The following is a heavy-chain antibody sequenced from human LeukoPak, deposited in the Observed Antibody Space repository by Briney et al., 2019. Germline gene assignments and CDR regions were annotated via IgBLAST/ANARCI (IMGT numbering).Heavy chain of an antibody. J-gene: IGHJ4*02. Sequence: PSETLSLTCTVSGGSISSYYWSWIRQPPGKGLEWIGRIYTSGSTNYNPSLKSRVTMSVDTSKNQFSLKLSSVTAADTAVYYCACAAYYDYVWGSYRYTDYWGQGTLVTVSS. D-gene: IGHD3-16*02. V-gene: IGHV4-4*07. CDR3: ACAAYYDYVWGSYRYTDY. CDR2: IYTSGST. CDR1: GGSISSYY.